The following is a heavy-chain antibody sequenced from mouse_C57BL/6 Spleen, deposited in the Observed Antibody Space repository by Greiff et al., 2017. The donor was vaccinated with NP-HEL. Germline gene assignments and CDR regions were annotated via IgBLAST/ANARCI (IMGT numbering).Heavy chain of an antibody. CDR2: IDPSDGYT. V-gene: IGHV1-50*01. J-gene: IGHJ1*03. CDR3: ARGWYYGEDWYFEV. Sequence: VQLQQPGAELVKPGASVKLSCKASGYTFTSYWMQWVKQRPGQGLEWIGEIDPSDGYTNYNQKFKGKATVTVDTSSSTAYMQLSSLTSEDSAVYYCARGWYYGEDWYFEVWGTGTTVTVSS. D-gene: IGHD1-1*01. CDR1: GYTFTSYW.